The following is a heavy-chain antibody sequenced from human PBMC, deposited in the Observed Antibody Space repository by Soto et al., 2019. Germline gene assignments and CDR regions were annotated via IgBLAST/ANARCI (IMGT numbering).Heavy chain of an antibody. CDR1: GFTFSSYA. Sequence: EVQLLESGGGLVQPGGSLRLSCAASGFTFSSYAMSWVRQAPGKGLEWVSAISGSGGSTYYADSVKGRFTSSRDNSKNTLHLHMNSLRAEATALQYCANSSERVAYWCQGTLVTASS. D-gene: IGHD1-26*01. CDR2: ISGSGGST. CDR3: ANSSERVAY. V-gene: IGHV3-23*01. J-gene: IGHJ4*02.